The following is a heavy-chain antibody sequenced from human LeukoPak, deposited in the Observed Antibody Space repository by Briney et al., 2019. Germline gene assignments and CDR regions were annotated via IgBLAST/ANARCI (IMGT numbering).Heavy chain of an antibody. CDR3: GAVTITTNPDY. V-gene: IGHV1-8*02. J-gene: IGHJ4*02. Sequence: ASVKVSCKASGYTFTSYAMNWVRQAPGQGLEWVGWMSPNTGNTGYAQKFQGRVTMTRNTSISTAYMELSSLTSEDTAVYYCGAVTITTNPDYWGQGTLVTVSS. CDR1: GYTFTSYA. CDR2: MSPNTGNT. D-gene: IGHD6-19*01.